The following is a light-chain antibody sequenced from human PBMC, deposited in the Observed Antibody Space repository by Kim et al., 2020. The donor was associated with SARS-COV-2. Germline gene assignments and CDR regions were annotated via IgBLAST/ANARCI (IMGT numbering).Light chain of an antibody. CDR2: DAF. CDR3: QQRSNWLT. Sequence: LSLSPGDRAPRPCSASQRVNNYLAWYQQKPGQAPRLLIYDAFNRATGIPARFSGSGSGRDYTLTISSLEPEDSAVYYCQQRSNWLTFGGGTKLEIK. J-gene: IGKJ4*01. V-gene: IGKV3-11*02. CDR1: QRVNNY.